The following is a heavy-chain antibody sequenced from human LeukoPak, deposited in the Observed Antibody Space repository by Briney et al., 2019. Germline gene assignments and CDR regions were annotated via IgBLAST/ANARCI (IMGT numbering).Heavy chain of an antibody. D-gene: IGHD2-2*01. V-gene: IGHV1-3*01. CDR3: ARGDIVVVPAATVVAPLDY. CDR2: INAGNGNT. Sequence: ASVKVSCKASGYTFTSYAMHWVRQAPGQRLEWMGWINAGNGNTKYSQKFQGRVTITRDTSTSTAYMELRSLRSDDTAVYYCARGDIVVVPAATVVAPLDYWGQGTLVTVSS. CDR1: GYTFTSYA. J-gene: IGHJ4*02.